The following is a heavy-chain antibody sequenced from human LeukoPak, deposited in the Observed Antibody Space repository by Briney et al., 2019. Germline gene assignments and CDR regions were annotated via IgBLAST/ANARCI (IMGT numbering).Heavy chain of an antibody. V-gene: IGHV4-61*01. D-gene: IGHD6-13*01. CDR2: IYYSGST. CDR1: GGSVSSGRYY. J-gene: IGHJ4*02. CDR3: ARATPIAPDY. Sequence: SETLSLTCTVSGGSVSSGRYYWSWIRQPPGKGLEWIGYIYYSGSTNYNPSLKSRVTISVDTSKNQFSLKLSSVTAADTAVYFCARATPIAPDYWGQGTLVTVSS.